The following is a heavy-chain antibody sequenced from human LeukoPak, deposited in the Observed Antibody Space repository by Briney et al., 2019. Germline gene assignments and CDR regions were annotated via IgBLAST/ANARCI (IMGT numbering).Heavy chain of an antibody. V-gene: IGHV1-18*01. Sequence: VASVKVSCKASGGTFSSYAISWVRQAPGQGLEWIGWSIGYSGKANYAQKLQGRITMTTDTSTSTVYMELGRLRSDDTAVYYCARGKTIDYWGQGTLVTVSS. CDR3: ARGKTIDY. CDR2: SIGYSGKA. CDR1: GGTFSSYA. D-gene: IGHD1-1*01. J-gene: IGHJ4*02.